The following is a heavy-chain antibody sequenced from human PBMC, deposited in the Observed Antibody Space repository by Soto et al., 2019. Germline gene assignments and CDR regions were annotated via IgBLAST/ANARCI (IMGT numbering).Heavy chain of an antibody. J-gene: IGHJ6*02. CDR1: GFTFSSYG. V-gene: IGHV3-21*01. Sequence: GGSLRLSCAASGFTFSSYGMHWVRQAPGKGLEWVSSISSSSSYIYYADSVKGRFTISRDNAKNSLYLQMNSLRAEDTAVYYCARDTSLEYSSSPAYYYGMDVWGQGTTVTVSS. D-gene: IGHD6-6*01. CDR3: ARDTSLEYSSSPAYYYGMDV. CDR2: ISSSSSYI.